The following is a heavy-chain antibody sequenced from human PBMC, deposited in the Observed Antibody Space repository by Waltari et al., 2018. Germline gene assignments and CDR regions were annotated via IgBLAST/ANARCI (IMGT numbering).Heavy chain of an antibody. D-gene: IGHD2-21*02. CDR2: TRNKANSYTT. V-gene: IGHV3-72*01. CDR1: GFTFRDHY. CDR3: AREHGGNSVSLNYYGMDV. Sequence: EVQLVESGGGLVQPGGSLRLSCAASGFTFRDHYMDWVRPAPGQGLQWVGRTRNKANSYTTEYAASVKGRFTISRDDSKNSLYLQMNSLKTEDTAVYYCAREHGGNSVSLNYYGMDVWGQGTTVTVSS. J-gene: IGHJ6*02.